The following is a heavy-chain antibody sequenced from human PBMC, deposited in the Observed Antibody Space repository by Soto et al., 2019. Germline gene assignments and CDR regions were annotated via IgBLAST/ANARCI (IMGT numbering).Heavy chain of an antibody. CDR1: GGSFSGYY. Sequence: QVQLQQWGAGLLKPSETLSLTCAVYGGSFSGYYWSWIRQPPGKGLEWIGEINHSGSTNYNPSLKSRVTISVDTSKNQFSLKLSSVTAADTAVYYCATGSNIVVVPAAMHMDVWGKGTTVTVSS. V-gene: IGHV4-34*01. CDR2: INHSGST. CDR3: ATGSNIVVVPAAMHMDV. J-gene: IGHJ6*03. D-gene: IGHD2-2*01.